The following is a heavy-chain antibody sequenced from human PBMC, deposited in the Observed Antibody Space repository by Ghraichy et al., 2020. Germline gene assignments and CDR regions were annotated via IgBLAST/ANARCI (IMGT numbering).Heavy chain of an antibody. CDR1: GFVLRNYT. CDR3: ARVWGHCSGNICYSGAFDV. CDR2: ISSSGGFK. D-gene: IGHD2-15*01. J-gene: IGHJ3*01. Sequence: GGSLRLSCEASGFVLRNYTMNWVRQAPGKGLQWVSSISSSGGFKHFGDSVQGRFTISRDNDKNLLNLEMSSLRAEDTAIYYCARVWGHCSGNICYSGAFDVWGQGTRVTVSS. V-gene: IGHV3-21*01.